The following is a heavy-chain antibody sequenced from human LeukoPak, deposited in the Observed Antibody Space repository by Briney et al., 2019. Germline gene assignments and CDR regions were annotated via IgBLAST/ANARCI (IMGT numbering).Heavy chain of an antibody. Sequence: ASVQVSCMASGYTFPSYGIRWVRQAPGQGLEWMVLLSAYNGNTNQAKKRQGRVTMTTGPSTNTADMELSSPKTEDTAVYYCARRGGRRGAIDYWGQGTLVTVPS. CDR1: GYTFPSYG. D-gene: IGHD5-24*01. CDR2: LSAYNGNT. J-gene: IGHJ4*02. CDR3: ARRGGRRGAIDY. V-gene: IGHV1-18*01.